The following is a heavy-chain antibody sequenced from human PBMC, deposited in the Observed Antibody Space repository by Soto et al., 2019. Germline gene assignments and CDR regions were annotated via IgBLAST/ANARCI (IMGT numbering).Heavy chain of an antibody. J-gene: IGHJ3*02. D-gene: IGHD4-17*01. CDR1: GYSIRSSNW. CDR3: ARKNGVLDAFDI. Sequence: QVQLQESGPGLVKPSDTLSHTCAVSGYSIRSSNWWGWIRQPPGKGLEWIGYIYYSGRTYYNPSLKSRAXXXVXXSKNQFSLKLSSVTAVDTAVYYCARKNGVLDAFDIWGQGTMVTVSS. V-gene: IGHV4-28*01. CDR2: IYYSGRT.